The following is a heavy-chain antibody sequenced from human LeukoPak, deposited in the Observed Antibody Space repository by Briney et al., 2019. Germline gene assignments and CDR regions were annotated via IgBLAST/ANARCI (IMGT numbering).Heavy chain of an antibody. CDR1: GGFLSSYY. CDR3: ERINIVVVIASGYAFDI. CDR2: IYYSGST. Sequence: PSETVSLTCTVSGGFLSSYYWSRLRQPPGKGLEWIGYIYYSGSTNYNPSLKSRVTISVVTSKNQYSLKLSSVTAADTAVYYCERINIVVVIASGYAFDIWGQGTMVTVSS. J-gene: IGHJ3*02. D-gene: IGHD2-21*01. V-gene: IGHV4-59*01.